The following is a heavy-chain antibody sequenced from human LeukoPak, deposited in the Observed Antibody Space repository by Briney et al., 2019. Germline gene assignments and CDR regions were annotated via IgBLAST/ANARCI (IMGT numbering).Heavy chain of an antibody. CDR2: IKQDGSEK. J-gene: IGHJ4*02. CDR1: GFTFSNYW. CDR3: ARRYFDY. D-gene: IGHD1-14*01. V-gene: IGHV3-7*01. Sequence: GSLRLSCAASGFTFSNYWMSWVRQAPGKGLEWVTNIKQDGSEKYYVDSVKGRFTISRDNAKNSLYLQMNSLRAEDTAVYYCARRYFDYWGQGTLVTVSS.